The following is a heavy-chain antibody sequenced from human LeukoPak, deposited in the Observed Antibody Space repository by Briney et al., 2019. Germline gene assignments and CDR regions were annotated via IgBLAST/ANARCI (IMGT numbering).Heavy chain of an antibody. V-gene: IGHV3-53*01. D-gene: IGHD4-23*01. CDR1: GFTVSSNY. CDR2: IYSGGST. Sequence: GGSLRLSCAASGFTVSSNYMNWVRQAPGKGLEWVSVIYSGGSTYYADTVKGRFTISRDNSKNTLFLQMNSLRAEDTAEYYCARGDDYGGAWYYFDYWGQGTLVTVSS. J-gene: IGHJ4*02. CDR3: ARGDDYGGAWYYFDY.